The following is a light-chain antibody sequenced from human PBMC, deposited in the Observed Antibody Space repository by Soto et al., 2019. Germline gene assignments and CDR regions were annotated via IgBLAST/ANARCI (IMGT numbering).Light chain of an antibody. V-gene: IGKV3-20*01. Sequence: DIVLTQSPGALSLSPGERATLSCRASQSVSSSFLAWYQQKPGQARRLLIYGASSRATGIPDRFSGSGSGTDFTLTISRLEPEDFAVYYCQQYDSSPRTFGQGTKVEIK. CDR3: QQYDSSPRT. CDR2: GAS. J-gene: IGKJ1*01. CDR1: QSVSSSF.